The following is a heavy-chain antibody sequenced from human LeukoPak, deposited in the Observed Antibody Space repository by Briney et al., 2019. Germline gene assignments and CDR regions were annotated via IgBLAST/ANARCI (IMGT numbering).Heavy chain of an antibody. CDR2: IKQDGSEK. CDR1: EFTFSRYW. J-gene: IGHJ4*02. V-gene: IGHV3-7*05. CDR3: ARVFWSATSYYFEY. D-gene: IGHD3-3*01. Sequence: PGGSLRLSCAASEFTFSRYWMSWVRQAPGKGLERVASIKQDGSEKYYVDSVEGRFTISRDNSKNSLYLQLDSLIAEDTAVYYCARVFWSATSYYFEYWGQGALVTVSS.